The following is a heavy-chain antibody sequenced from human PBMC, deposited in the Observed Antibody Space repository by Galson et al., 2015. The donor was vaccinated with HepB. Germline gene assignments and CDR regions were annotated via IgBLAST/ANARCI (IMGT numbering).Heavy chain of an antibody. J-gene: IGHJ4*02. CDR1: GFAVSNNC. D-gene: IGHD3-3*01. V-gene: IGHV3-53*01. CDR3: ATVKGGTYDFWSGYLGWNY. CDR2: IYGGGKK. Sequence: SLRLSCAASGFAVSNNCMTWVRQAPGKGLEWVSIIYGGGKKYYADSVKGRFTISRDNSKNTVYLQMNSLRAEDTAMYYCATVKGGTYDFWSGYLGWNYWGQGTLVTVSS.